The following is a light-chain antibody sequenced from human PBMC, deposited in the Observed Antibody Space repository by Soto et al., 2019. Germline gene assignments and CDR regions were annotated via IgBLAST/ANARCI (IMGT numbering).Light chain of an antibody. CDR2: EGF. CDR3: CSYAGSTLYV. Sequence: QSALTLPASVSGSPGQSITISCTGTSSDVGSYDLVSWYQQYPGKAPKLIIYEGFKRPSGVSNRFSGSKSGNTASLTISGLQAEDDADYYCCSYAGSTLYVFGSGTMLTVL. CDR1: SSDVGSYDL. V-gene: IGLV2-23*01. J-gene: IGLJ1*01.